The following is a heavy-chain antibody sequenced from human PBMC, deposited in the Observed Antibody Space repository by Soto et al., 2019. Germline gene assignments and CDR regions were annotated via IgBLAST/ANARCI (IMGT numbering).Heavy chain of an antibody. J-gene: IGHJ2*01. Sequence: EVQLLESGGGLVQPGGSLRLSCAASGFTFSSYAMSWVRQAPGKGLEWVSAISGSGGSTYYADSVKGRFTISRDNSKNPLYLQMNSLRAEDTAVYYCAKTEDSYVSVFWSLGNWYFDLWGRGTLVTVSS. CDR2: ISGSGGST. D-gene: IGHD3-3*01. V-gene: IGHV3-23*01. CDR1: GFTFSSYA. CDR3: AKTEDSYVSVFWSLGNWYFDL.